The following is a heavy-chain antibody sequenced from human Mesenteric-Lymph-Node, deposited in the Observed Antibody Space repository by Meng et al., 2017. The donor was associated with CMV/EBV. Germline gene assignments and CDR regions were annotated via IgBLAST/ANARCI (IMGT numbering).Heavy chain of an antibody. J-gene: IGHJ4*02. CDR2: IYPDDSDT. V-gene: IGHV5-51*01. CDR1: GYSFTNHW. Sequence: KVSCKGSGYSFTNHWIGWVRQMPGKGLEWMGIIYPDDSDTRYSPSFRGQVTISADKSITTAYLQWTSLKASDTAMYYCARQTGVSAFDYWGQGTLVTVSS. CDR3: ARQTGVSAFDY. D-gene: IGHD7-27*01.